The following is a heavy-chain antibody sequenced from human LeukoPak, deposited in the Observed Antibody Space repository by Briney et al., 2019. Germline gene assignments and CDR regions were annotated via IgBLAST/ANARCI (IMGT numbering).Heavy chain of an antibody. CDR2: INPDGSQK. CDR3: ATSAHSSGND. Sequence: PGGSLRLCCAVSGCTFATYWMSWVRQAPGKGLECVANINPDGSQKYYLDSVKGRFTISRDNAKNALYLEMNSLRAEDTALYYCATSAHSSGNDWGHGTLVTVSS. J-gene: IGHJ4*01. D-gene: IGHD3-22*01. V-gene: IGHV3-7*01. CDR1: GCTFATYW.